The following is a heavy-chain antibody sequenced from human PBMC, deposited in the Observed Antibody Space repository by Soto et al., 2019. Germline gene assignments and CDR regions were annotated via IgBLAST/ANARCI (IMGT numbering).Heavy chain of an antibody. J-gene: IGHJ6*02. CDR1: GFTFDDYA. CDR2: ISWNGGRI. Sequence: EVQLVESGGGLVQPGRSLRLSCAASGFTFDDYAMHWVRQPPGKGLEWVSGISWNGGRIGYADSVKGRFTISRDNAKNSLYLQMNSLRAEDTALYYCVKDSRPLYCSSTSCPRYYYGMGVWGQGTAVTVSS. V-gene: IGHV3-9*01. D-gene: IGHD2-2*01. CDR3: VKDSRPLYCSSTSCPRYYYGMGV.